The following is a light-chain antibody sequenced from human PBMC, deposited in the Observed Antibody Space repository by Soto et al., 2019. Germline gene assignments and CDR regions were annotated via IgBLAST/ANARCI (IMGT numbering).Light chain of an antibody. Sequence: EIVLTQSPGTLSLSPGERATLSCRASQSISSVYLAWYQQKPGQAPRLLIYDASSRATGIPDRFSGSGSGTHFTLTINRLEPEDFAVYYCQQYGTSAITFGQGTRLEIK. CDR1: QSISSVY. CDR3: QQYGTSAIT. J-gene: IGKJ5*01. V-gene: IGKV3-20*01. CDR2: DAS.